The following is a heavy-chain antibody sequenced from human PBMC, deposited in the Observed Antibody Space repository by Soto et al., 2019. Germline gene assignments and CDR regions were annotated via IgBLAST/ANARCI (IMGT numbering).Heavy chain of an antibody. D-gene: IGHD3-16*02. V-gene: IGHV1-18*01. CDR2: ISAYNGNT. CDR3: ARAPNLHDYIWGSYLEYFQH. Sequence: ASVKVSCKASGYTFTSYGISWVRQAPGQGLEWMGWISAYNGNTNYAQKLQGRVTMTTDTSTSTAYMELRSLRSDDTAVYYCARAPNLHDYIWGSYLEYFQHWGQGTLVTVSS. J-gene: IGHJ1*01. CDR1: GYTFTSYG.